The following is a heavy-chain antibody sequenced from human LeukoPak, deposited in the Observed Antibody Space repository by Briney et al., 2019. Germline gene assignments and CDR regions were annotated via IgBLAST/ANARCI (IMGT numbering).Heavy chain of an antibody. Sequence: GSLRLSCAVSGFPFTTYNMNWVRQAPGKGLEWVSYIDSSSSTIYYADSVKGRFTVSRDNAKNSLDQQMNSLRAEDTALYYCAKDQNAYNYVFDYWGQGTLVTVSS. V-gene: IGHV3-48*01. CDR1: GFPFTTYN. D-gene: IGHD5-24*01. J-gene: IGHJ4*02. CDR3: AKDQNAYNYVFDY. CDR2: IDSSSSTI.